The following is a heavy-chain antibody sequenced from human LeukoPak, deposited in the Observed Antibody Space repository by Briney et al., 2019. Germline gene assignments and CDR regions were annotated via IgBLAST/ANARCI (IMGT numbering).Heavy chain of an antibody. D-gene: IGHD2-2*01. V-gene: IGHV3-30*04. Sequence: GRSLRLSCAASGFTFSSYAMHWVRQAPGKGLEWVAVISYDGSNKYYADSVKGRFTISRDNSKNTLYLQMNSLRAEDTAVYYCAKDLRYCSSTSCYQPPLRGIHNYYYYGMDVWGQGTTVTVSS. CDR1: GFTFSSYA. CDR3: AKDLRYCSSTSCYQPPLRGIHNYYYYGMDV. CDR2: ISYDGSNK. J-gene: IGHJ6*02.